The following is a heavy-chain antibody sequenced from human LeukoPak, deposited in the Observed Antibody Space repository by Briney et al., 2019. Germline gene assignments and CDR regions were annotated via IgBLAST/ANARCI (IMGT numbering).Heavy chain of an antibody. V-gene: IGHV4-38-2*01. Sequence: SETLSLTCAVSGYSISSGYYWGWIRQPPGKGLEWIGSMFHSGSTYYNPCLKSRVTISVDKSKNHFSLKLSSVTAADTAVYYCARSLSRGYSGFRVSPFDYWGQGTLVTVSS. D-gene: IGHD5-12*01. J-gene: IGHJ4*02. CDR1: GYSISSGYY. CDR2: MFHSGST. CDR3: ARSLSRGYSGFRVSPFDY.